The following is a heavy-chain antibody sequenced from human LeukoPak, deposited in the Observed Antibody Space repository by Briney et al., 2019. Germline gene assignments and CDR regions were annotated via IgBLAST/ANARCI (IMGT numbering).Heavy chain of an antibody. J-gene: IGHJ4*02. D-gene: IGHD3-10*01. CDR1: GFTFSSYA. V-gene: IGHV3-30-3*01. Sequence: GRSLRLSCAASGFTFSSYAMHWVRQAPGKGLEWVAVISYDGSNKYYADSVKGRFTISRDNSKNTLYLQMNSLRAEDTAVYYCARDSTMVRGVIPDYWGQGTLVTVSS. CDR2: ISYDGSNK. CDR3: ARDSTMVRGVIPDY.